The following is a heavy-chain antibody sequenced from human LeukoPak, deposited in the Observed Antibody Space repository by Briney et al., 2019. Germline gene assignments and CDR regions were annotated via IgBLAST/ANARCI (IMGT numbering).Heavy chain of an antibody. CDR3: ARDTEKSSGWYTSDY. CDR1: GYSFTGYY. V-gene: IGHV1-2*02. D-gene: IGHD6-19*01. CDR2: INPKTGGT. J-gene: IGHJ4*02. Sequence: ASVKVSCKASGYSFTGYYMHWVRQAPGQGLEWMGWINPKTGGTNYAQKFQGRVTMTRDTSISTAYMELSRLRSDDTAVYYCARDTEKSSGWYTSDYWGQGTLVTVSS.